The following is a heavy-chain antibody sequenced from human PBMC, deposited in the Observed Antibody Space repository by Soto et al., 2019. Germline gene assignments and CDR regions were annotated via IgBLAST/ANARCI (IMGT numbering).Heavy chain of an antibody. J-gene: IGHJ4*02. D-gene: IGHD4-17*01. V-gene: IGHV1-69*13. CDR2: IIPFFGKG. CDR1: GGTFSTFG. Sequence: SVKVSCKASGGTFSTFGISWVRQAPGQGLEWMGAIIPFFGKGRYSQKFEYRITITADESTNTVYMDLRRLTSEDTAIYYCAKSAPMDAGDKYYYDFWGQGALVTVSS. CDR3: AKSAPMDAGDKYYYDF.